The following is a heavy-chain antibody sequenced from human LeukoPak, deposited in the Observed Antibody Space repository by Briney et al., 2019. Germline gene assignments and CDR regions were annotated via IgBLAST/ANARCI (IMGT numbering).Heavy chain of an antibody. CDR1: GGSISSYY. CDR2: IYTSGST. J-gene: IGHJ4*02. D-gene: IGHD3-16*01. Sequence: PSETLSLTCTVPGGSISSYYWSWIRQPPGKGLEWIGYIYTSGSTNYNPSLKSRVTISVDTSKNQFSLKLSSVTAADTAVYYCARYEGGATKPFDYWGQGTLVTVSS. CDR3: ARYEGGATKPFDY. V-gene: IGHV4-4*09.